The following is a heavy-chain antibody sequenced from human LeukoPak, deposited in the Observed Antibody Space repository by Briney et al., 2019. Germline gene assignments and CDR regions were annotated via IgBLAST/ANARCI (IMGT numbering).Heavy chain of an antibody. Sequence: GSLRLSCAASGFTFSDFYMNWIRQSPGKGLEWISYISTSSITIHYADSVKGRFTISRDNGRNSLYLQMNSLRVEDTAVYYCARGKLGASPARAFDIWGQGTTVTVSS. D-gene: IGHD3-16*01. CDR3: ARGKLGASPARAFDI. CDR1: GFTFSDFY. CDR2: ISTSSITI. V-gene: IGHV3-11*04. J-gene: IGHJ3*02.